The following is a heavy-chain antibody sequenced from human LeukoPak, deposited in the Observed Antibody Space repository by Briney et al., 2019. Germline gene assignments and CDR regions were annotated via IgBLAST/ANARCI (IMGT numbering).Heavy chain of an antibody. CDR3: ARHEYCSGGSCVWEYFDY. CDR1: GGSIISYY. CDR2: IYYSGST. J-gene: IGHJ4*02. D-gene: IGHD2-15*01. V-gene: IGHV4-59*08. Sequence: PSETLSLTCTVSGGSIISYYWSWIRQPPGKGLEWIGYIYYSGSTNYNPSLKSRVTISVDTSKNQFSLKLSSVTAADTAVYYCARHEYCSGGSCVWEYFDYWGQGTLVTVSS.